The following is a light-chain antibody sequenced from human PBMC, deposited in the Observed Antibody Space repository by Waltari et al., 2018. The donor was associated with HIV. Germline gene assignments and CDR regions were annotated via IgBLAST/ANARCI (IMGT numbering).Light chain of an antibody. J-gene: IGKJ1*01. CDR1: ERLAAY. CDR2: NTS. CDR3: HQKWA. V-gene: IGKV1-39*01. Sequence: DFQMTQSPSALSASVGDRVTMSCRPSERLAAYVNWYHLKSGAAPKLLIYNTSYLHTAVPSRFIGGRSATDCTLAITDLQPEDSGIYICHQKWAFGQGTLV.